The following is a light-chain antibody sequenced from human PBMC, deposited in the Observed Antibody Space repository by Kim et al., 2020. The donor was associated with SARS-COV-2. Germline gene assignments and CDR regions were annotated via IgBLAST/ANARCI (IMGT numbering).Light chain of an antibody. Sequence: SSELTQDPAVSVALVQTVRITCQGDSLRSYYATWYQQKPRQAPVLVIYGRNNRPSGIPDRISGSTSGNTASLTISGAQAEDEADFYCQSRDSGGNVVFGGGTKLTVL. J-gene: IGLJ2*01. CDR1: SLRSYY. CDR3: QSRDSGGNVV. V-gene: IGLV3-19*01. CDR2: GRN.